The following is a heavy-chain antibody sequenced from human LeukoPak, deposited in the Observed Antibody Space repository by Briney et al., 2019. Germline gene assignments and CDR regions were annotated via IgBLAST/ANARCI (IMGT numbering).Heavy chain of an antibody. CDR3: ARSRKWELHGTDAFDI. CDR1: GGSISSSSYY. D-gene: IGHD1-26*01. V-gene: IGHV4-39*01. CDR2: IYYSGST. Sequence: SETLSLTCTVSGGSISSSSYYWGWIRQPPGKGLEGIGSIYYSGSTYYNPSLKSRVTISVDTSKNQFSLKLSSVTAADTAVYYCARSRKWELHGTDAFDIWGQGTMVTVSS. J-gene: IGHJ3*02.